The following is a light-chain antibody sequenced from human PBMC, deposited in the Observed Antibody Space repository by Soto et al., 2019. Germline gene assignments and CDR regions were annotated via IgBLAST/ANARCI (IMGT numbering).Light chain of an antibody. Sequence: DIQLTQSPSFLSASVGDRVTITCRASQGISSYLAWYQQNPGKAPNLLIYAASTLQSGVPSRFSGSGSGTEFTLTISSLQPDDFATYYCQQLNNYPFTFGPGTKVDIK. V-gene: IGKV1-9*01. CDR3: QQLNNYPFT. CDR2: AAS. J-gene: IGKJ3*01. CDR1: QGISSY.